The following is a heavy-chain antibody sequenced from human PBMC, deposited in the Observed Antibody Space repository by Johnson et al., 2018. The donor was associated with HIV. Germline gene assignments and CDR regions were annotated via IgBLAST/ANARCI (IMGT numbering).Heavy chain of an antibody. V-gene: IGHV3-30*03. CDR1: GFIFSGFG. CDR3: ARERFSDMLTGYHAFDV. Sequence: QVQLMESGGGVVQPGRPLRLSCAASGFIFSGFGLHWVRQAPGKGLEWVACISYDGGNKYYADSVRGRITISRDNSKNTVYLQMNRLRAEDTAVYYCARERFSDMLTGYHAFDVWGQGTLVTVSS. CDR2: ISYDGGNK. D-gene: IGHD3-9*01. J-gene: IGHJ3*01.